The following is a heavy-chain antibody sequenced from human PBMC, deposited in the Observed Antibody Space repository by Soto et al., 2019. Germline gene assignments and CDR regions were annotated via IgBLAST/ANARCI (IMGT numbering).Heavy chain of an antibody. CDR3: ARAYYYDSSGYSEFDY. V-gene: IGHV1-69*13. D-gene: IGHD3-22*01. J-gene: IGHJ4*02. Sequence: SVKVSCKASGGTFSSYAISWVRQAPGQGLEWMGGIIPIVGTASYAQKFQGRVTITADESTSTAYMELSSLRSEDTAVYYCARAYYYDSSGYSEFDYWGQGTLVTVSS. CDR2: IIPIVGTA. CDR1: GGTFSSYA.